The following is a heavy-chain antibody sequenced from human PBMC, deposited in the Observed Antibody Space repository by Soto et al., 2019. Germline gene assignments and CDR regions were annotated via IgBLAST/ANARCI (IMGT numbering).Heavy chain of an antibody. Sequence: GASVKVSCKASGYTFTSYAMHWVRQAPGQRLEWMGWINAGNGNTKYSQKFQGRVTITRDTSASTAYMELSSLRSEDTAVYYCARGGIAAAGTSWFDPWGQGTLVTVSS. CDR3: ARGGIAAAGTSWFDP. CDR1: GYTFTSYA. CDR2: INAGNGNT. J-gene: IGHJ5*02. V-gene: IGHV1-3*01. D-gene: IGHD6-13*01.